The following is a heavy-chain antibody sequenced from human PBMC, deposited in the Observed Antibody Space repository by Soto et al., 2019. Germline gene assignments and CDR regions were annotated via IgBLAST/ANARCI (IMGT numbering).Heavy chain of an antibody. CDR2: IFWDDDK. D-gene: IGHD3-9*01. CDR3: AHSPPYDILTGSLYFSDY. Sequence: QITLKESGPTLVKPTQTLTLTCTFSGFSLSTSGVGVGWIRQPPGKALEWLALIFWDDDKRYSPSLKNRLTITKDTSINQLVLTMTNMDPVDTATYYCAHSPPYDILTGSLYFSDYWGQGTLVTVSS. J-gene: IGHJ4*02. V-gene: IGHV2-5*02. CDR1: GFSLSTSGVG.